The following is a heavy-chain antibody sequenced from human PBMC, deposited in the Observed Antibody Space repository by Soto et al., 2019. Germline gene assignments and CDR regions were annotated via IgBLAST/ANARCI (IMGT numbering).Heavy chain of an antibody. CDR3: ARDHIVGATNFDD. Sequence: GGSLILSCAASGFTLSSYWMSWVRQAPGKGLEWVANIKQDGSEKYYVDSVKGRFTISRDNAKSSLYLQMNSLRAEDTAVYYCARDHIVGATNFDDWGQGT. J-gene: IGHJ4*02. D-gene: IGHD1-26*01. CDR2: IKQDGSEK. V-gene: IGHV3-7*01. CDR1: GFTLSSYW.